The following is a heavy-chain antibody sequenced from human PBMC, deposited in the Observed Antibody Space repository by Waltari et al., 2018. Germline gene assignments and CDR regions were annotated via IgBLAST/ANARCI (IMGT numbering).Heavy chain of an antibody. CDR1: GYTFTGYY. J-gene: IGHJ4*02. D-gene: IGHD2-21*01. V-gene: IGHV1-2*06. CDR2: INPNSGGT. CDR3: ARLFTHSPYCGGDCYS. Sequence: QVQLVQSGAEVKKPGASVKVSCTASGYTFTGYYMHWVRQAPGQGLEWMGRINPNSGGTNYAQKFQGRVTMTRDTSISTAYMELSRLRSDDTAVYYCARLFTHSPYCGGDCYSWGQGTLVTVSS.